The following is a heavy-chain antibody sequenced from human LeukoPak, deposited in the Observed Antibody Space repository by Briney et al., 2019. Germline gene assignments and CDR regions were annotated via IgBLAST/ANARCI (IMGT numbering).Heavy chain of an antibody. CDR3: ARGGALRRYFDY. CDR1: GGSISSGSYY. J-gene: IGHJ4*02. Sequence: SETLSLTCTVSGGSISSGSYYWSWIRQPAGKGLEWIGRIYTSGSTNYNPSLKSRVTISVDTSKNQFSLKLSSVTAADTAVYYCARGGALRRYFDYWGQGTLVTVSS. CDR2: IYTSGST. V-gene: IGHV4-61*02. D-gene: IGHD1-26*01.